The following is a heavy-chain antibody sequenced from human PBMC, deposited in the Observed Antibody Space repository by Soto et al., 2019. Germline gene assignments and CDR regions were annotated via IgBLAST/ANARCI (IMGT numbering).Heavy chain of an antibody. V-gene: IGHV4-31*01. D-gene: IGHD1-26*01. J-gene: IGHJ4*02. Sequence: QVQLQESGPRLVEASQTLSLTCTVSNGSITSSGYYWSWIRQPPGKRLEWIGYIYHSGSTFYSPSLQSHLTMSVDTSKNQFSLTLSSVTAADTAVYHCARMSGTYYVPDYWGQGTLVTVSS. CDR1: NGSITSSGYY. CDR2: IYHSGST. CDR3: ARMSGTYYVPDY.